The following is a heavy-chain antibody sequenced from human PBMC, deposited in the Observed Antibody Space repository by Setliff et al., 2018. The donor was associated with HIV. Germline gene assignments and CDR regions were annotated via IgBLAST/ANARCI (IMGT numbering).Heavy chain of an antibody. CDR1: GFTFSSYE. CDR2: ISTSGGII. D-gene: IGHD2-2*01. Sequence: GESLKISCAASGFTFSSYEVNWVRQAPGKGLEWVSHISTSGGIIYYADSVKGRFTISRDNAKNSLYLQMKSLRAEDTALYYCATDSPSFYWGQGTLVTVSS. CDR3: ATDSPSFY. J-gene: IGHJ4*02. V-gene: IGHV3-48*03.